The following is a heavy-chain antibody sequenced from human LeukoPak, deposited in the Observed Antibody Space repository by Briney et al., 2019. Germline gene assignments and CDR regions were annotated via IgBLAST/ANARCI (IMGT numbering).Heavy chain of an antibody. Sequence: ASVKVSCKASGYTFTTYTIHWVRQAPGQRLEWMGWISAYNGNTNYAQKLQGRVTMTRDTSLSTAYMELSSLRSEDTAMYYCARDARGAAAADDAFDLWGQGTVVTVSS. CDR1: GYTFTTYT. J-gene: IGHJ3*01. D-gene: IGHD6-13*01. CDR2: ISAYNGNT. CDR3: ARDARGAAAADDAFDL. V-gene: IGHV1-3*01.